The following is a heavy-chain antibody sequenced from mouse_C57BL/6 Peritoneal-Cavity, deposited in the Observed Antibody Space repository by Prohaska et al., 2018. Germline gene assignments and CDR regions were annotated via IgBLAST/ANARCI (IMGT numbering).Heavy chain of an antibody. V-gene: IGHV4-1*01. J-gene: IGHJ1*03. CDR3: ARRDGYYWYFDV. Sequence: EVKLLQSGGGLLQPGVFLKLSCAASAIDFSRYWMSCVRPSPGKGLEWIGEINPDSSTINYAPSLKDKFNISRDNAKNTLYLKMSKVRSEDTAIYYGARRDGYYWYFDVWGTGTTVTVSS. CDR1: AIDFSRYW. D-gene: IGHD2-3*01. CDR2: INPDSSTI.